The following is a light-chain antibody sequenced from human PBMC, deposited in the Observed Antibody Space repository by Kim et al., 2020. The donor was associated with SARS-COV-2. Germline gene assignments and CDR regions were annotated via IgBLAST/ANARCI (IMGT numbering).Light chain of an antibody. J-gene: IGLJ3*02. V-gene: IGLV2-14*03. Sequence: QSALTQPASVSGSPGQSVTLSCTGTSSDIGTYNYVSWYQHHPAKAPKLMISDVSKRPSGVSNRFSGSKSGNTASLTISGLQAEDEADYYCTSFTSSRTWVFGGGTKLTVL. CDR1: SSDIGTYNY. CDR3: TSFTSSRTWV. CDR2: DVS.